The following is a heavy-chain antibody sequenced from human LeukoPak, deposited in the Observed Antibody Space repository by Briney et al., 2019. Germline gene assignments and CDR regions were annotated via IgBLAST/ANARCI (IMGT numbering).Heavy chain of an antibody. CDR1: GYRFSSYW. J-gene: IGHJ4*02. CDR3: ARGQFWYGY. Sequence: GESLQISCKGSGYRFSSYWIGWVRQMPGKGLEWMGIIYPGDAETRYSPSFQGQVTISADKSISTAYLQWTSLKASDTAMYYCARGQFWYGYWGQGTLVTVSS. V-gene: IGHV5-51*01. CDR2: IYPGDAET. D-gene: IGHD3-3*01.